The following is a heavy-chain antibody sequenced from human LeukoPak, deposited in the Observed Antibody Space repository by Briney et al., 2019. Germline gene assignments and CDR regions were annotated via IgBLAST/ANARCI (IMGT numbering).Heavy chain of an antibody. CDR2: ISAYNGNT. V-gene: IGHV1-18*01. Sequence: ASVKVSCKASGYTFTSYGISWVRQAPGQGLEWMGWISAYNGNTNYARKLQGRVTMTTDTSTSTAYMELRSLRSDDTAVYYCATSIPDYYGSGSRNAFDIWGQGTMVTVSS. CDR3: ATSIPDYYGSGSRNAFDI. J-gene: IGHJ3*02. D-gene: IGHD3-10*01. CDR1: GYTFTSYG.